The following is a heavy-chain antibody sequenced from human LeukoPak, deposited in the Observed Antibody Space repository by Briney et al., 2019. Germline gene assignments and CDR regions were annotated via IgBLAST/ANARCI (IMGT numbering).Heavy chain of an antibody. V-gene: IGHV1-2*02. CDR2: IDPKTGGT. CDR3: ARYPNSRYVEQQSA. Sequence: GASVTVCCKASGYTFTGYYMHWVRQAPGQGLEWMGWIDPKTGGTNYAQKFLGRVTMTRDTSISTAYMELSRLRSDDTAVFYCARYPNSRYVEQQSAWGQGTLVTVSS. D-gene: IGHD5-12*01. J-gene: IGHJ5*02. CDR1: GYTFTGYY.